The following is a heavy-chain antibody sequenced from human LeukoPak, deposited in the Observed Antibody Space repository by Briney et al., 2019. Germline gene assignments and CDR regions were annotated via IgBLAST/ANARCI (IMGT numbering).Heavy chain of an antibody. J-gene: IGHJ6*03. CDR2: INPSGGST. Sequence: ASVKVSCKASGYTFTSYYMHWVRQAPGQGLEWMGIINPSGGSTSYAQKFQGRVTMTRDMSTSTVYMELSSLRSEDTAVYYCARALIAAAGTRYYYYMDVWGKGTTVTVSS. D-gene: IGHD6-13*01. CDR1: GYTFTSYY. V-gene: IGHV1-46*01. CDR3: ARALIAAAGTRYYYYMDV.